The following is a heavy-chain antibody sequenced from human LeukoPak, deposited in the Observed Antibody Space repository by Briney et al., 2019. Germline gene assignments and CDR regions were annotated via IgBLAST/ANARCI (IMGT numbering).Heavy chain of an antibody. Sequence: GGSLRLSCAASGFTVSSNYMSWVRQALGKGLEWVSVIYSGGSTYYADSVKGRFTISRDNSKNTLYLQMNSLRAEDTAVYYCATPGIAAGMDVWGQGTTVTVSS. CDR1: GFTVSSNY. CDR3: ATPGIAAGMDV. J-gene: IGHJ6*02. CDR2: IYSGGST. D-gene: IGHD6-13*01. V-gene: IGHV3-53*01.